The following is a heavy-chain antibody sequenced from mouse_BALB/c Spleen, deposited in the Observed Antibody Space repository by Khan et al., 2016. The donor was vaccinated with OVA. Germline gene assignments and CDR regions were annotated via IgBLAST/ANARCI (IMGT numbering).Heavy chain of an antibody. D-gene: IGHD1-1*01. J-gene: IGHJ3*01. CDR3: ARGNYYGSSSWFGY. CDR1: GYTFSSYW. Sequence: QVQLKQSGVELMKPGASVKISCKATGYTFSSYWIEWVKQRPGHGLEWIGEILPGSGRNNYNEKFKGKATFTADTSSNTAYMQLSSLTSEDSAVYYCARGNYYGSSSWFGYWGQGTLVTVSA. CDR2: ILPGSGRN. V-gene: IGHV1-9*01.